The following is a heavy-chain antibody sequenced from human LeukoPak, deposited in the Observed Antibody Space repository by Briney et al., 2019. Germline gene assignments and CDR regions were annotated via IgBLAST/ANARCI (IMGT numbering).Heavy chain of an antibody. CDR1: GGSISSGGYY. CDR2: IYNSGRT. CDR3: ARGAKMATRGFDY. Sequence: PSQTLSLTCTVSGGSISSGGYYWNWIRQHPGKGLEWIGYIYNSGRTHTKPSLESRVTISVDTSKKQLSLKLRYVTAADTAVYYCARGAKMATRGFDYWGQGTLVTVSS. J-gene: IGHJ4*02. V-gene: IGHV4-31*03. D-gene: IGHD5-24*01.